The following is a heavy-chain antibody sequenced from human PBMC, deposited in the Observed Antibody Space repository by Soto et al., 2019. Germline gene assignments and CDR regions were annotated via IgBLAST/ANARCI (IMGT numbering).Heavy chain of an antibody. V-gene: IGHV3-30*18. CDR3: AKDKLGATKGVDFDY. D-gene: IGHD1-26*01. CDR2: ISYDGSNK. CDR1: GFTFSSYG. J-gene: IGHJ4*02. Sequence: QVQLVESGGGVVQPGRSLRLSCAASGFTFSSYGMHWVRQAPGKGLEWVAVISYDGSNKYYADSVKGRFTISRDNYKNTLYLQMNSLRAEDTAVYYCAKDKLGATKGVDFDYWGQGTLVTVSS.